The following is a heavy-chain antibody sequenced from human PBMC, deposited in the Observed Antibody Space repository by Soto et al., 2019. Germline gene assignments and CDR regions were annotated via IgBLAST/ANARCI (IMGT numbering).Heavy chain of an antibody. CDR2: IYYTGST. V-gene: IGHV4-59*08. J-gene: IGHJ4*02. CDR3: ARHSGGYNGFDFSY. Sequence: SETLSLTCTVSGGSISSYYLSWIRQPPGKGLEWIGYIYYTGSTNYNPSLKSRVTISVDTSKNQFSLSLTSVTAADTAVYYCARHSGGYNGFDFSYWGQGALVTVS. CDR1: GGSISSYY. D-gene: IGHD5-12*01.